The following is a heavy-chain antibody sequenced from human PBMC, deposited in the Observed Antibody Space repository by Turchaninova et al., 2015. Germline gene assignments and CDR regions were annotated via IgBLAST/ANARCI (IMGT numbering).Heavy chain of an antibody. J-gene: IGHJ4*02. V-gene: IGHV3-21*01. Sequence: EVQLVESGGGLVKPGGSLRLSCASSGFTFSAYDMNWVRQAPGKGLDWFSSITAGRGHTDYAEWVKGRFTSSRDDATNSLFLQLNSLRAEDTAVYFCAQGYHYFDYWGPGSLVTVSS. CDR2: ITAGRGHT. CDR3: AQGYHYFDY. CDR1: GFTFSAYD. D-gene: IGHD6-13*01.